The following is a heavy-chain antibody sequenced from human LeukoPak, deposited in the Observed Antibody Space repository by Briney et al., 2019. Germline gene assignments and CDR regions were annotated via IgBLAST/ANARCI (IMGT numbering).Heavy chain of an antibody. J-gene: IGHJ3*02. V-gene: IGHV3-23*01. CDR2: ISGSGGST. Sequence: PGGSLRLSCEASGFTFSSYGMSWVRQAPGKGLEWVSAISGSGGSTYYADSVKGRFTISRDNSKNTLYLQMNSLRAEDTAVYYCAKDEGCGGSCYLGFSYAFDIWGQGTMVTVSS. CDR1: GFTFSSYG. D-gene: IGHD2-15*01. CDR3: AKDEGCGGSCYLGFSYAFDI.